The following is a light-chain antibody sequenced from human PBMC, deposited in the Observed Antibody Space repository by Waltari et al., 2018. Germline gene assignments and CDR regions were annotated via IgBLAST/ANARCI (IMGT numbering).Light chain of an antibody. J-gene: IGLJ2*01. V-gene: IGLV1-40*01. CDR2: GNS. CDR3: HSFDSSLSTGVV. CDR1: SSTIGAGPD. Sequence: QSVLTQPPSVSGAPGQRVTIPCPGTSSTIGAGPDVPWYQQFPGTAPKLPIYGNSNRPSGVPDRFSGSKSDTSASLTITGLQAEDEADYFCHSFDSSLSTGVVFGGGTKVTVL.